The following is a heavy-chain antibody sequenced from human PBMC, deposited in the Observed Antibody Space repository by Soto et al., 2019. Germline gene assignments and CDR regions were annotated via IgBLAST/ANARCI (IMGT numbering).Heavy chain of an antibody. CDR3: AKDGRQFVPNSDHFDV. CDR2: ISAYNGNT. CDR1: GYTFRNYG. J-gene: IGHJ3*01. V-gene: IGHV1-18*01. Sequence: QAQLVQSGAELKKPGASVKVSCKASGYTFRNYGINWVRQAPGQGLEWMGWISAYNGNTKYAQKFQGRVTMATDKPTRTAYMELRSLKSDDTAVYSCAKDGRQFVPNSDHFDVWGQGTTVTVSA. D-gene: IGHD6-6*01.